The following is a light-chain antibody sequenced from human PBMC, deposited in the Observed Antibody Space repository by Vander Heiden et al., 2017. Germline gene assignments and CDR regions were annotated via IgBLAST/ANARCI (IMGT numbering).Light chain of an antibody. CDR3: SSYAGTFYV. Sequence: QSALTQPRSVSGSPGQSVTISCSGTSSDVGGYNFVSWYQHHPGRAPKLMVYDVNKRPSGVPGRFSASKSGDTASLTISGLQAEDEADYYCSSYAGTFYVFGTGTKVTVL. CDR1: SSDVGGYNF. V-gene: IGLV2-11*01. J-gene: IGLJ1*01. CDR2: DVN.